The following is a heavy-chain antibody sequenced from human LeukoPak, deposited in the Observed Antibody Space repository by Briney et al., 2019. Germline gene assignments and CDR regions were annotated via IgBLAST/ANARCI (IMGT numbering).Heavy chain of an antibody. CDR3: ARDLWGYQLLAPDY. J-gene: IGHJ4*02. Sequence: GGSLRLSCAASGFTFSSYAMHWVRQAPGKGLEWVAVISYDGSNKYYADSVKGRFTISRDNSKNTLYLQMNSLRAEDTAVYYCARDLWGYQLLAPDYWGQGTLVTVSS. V-gene: IGHV3-30-3*01. CDR1: GFTFSSYA. D-gene: IGHD2-2*01. CDR2: ISYDGSNK.